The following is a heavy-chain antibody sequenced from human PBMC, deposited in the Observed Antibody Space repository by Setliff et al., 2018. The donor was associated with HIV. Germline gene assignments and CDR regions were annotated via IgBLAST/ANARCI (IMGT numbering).Heavy chain of an antibody. D-gene: IGHD2-15*01. CDR2: INHSGST. J-gene: IGHJ4*02. CDR3: ARRPIKGYGPFDS. CDR1: GGSFSTYS. V-gene: IGHV4-34*01. Sequence: SETLSLTCAVYGGSFSTYSWTWIRQPPGKGLEWIGEINHSGSTNYNPSLKSRLTITVDTSKNQFSLKLSSVTAADTAVYYCARRPIKGYGPFDSWGPGTLVTVSS.